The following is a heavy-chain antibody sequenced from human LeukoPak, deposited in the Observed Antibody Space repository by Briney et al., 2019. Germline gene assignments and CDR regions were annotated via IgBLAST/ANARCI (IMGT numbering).Heavy chain of an antibody. CDR2: MNPNSGNT. J-gene: IGHJ4*02. Sequence: ASVKVSCKASGYTFTSCDINWVRQATGQGLEWMGWMNPNSGNTGYAQKFQGRVTITRNTSISTAYMELSSLRSEDTAVYYCARGGYSGYGDYFDYWGQGTLVTVSS. D-gene: IGHD5-12*01. CDR3: ARGGYSGYGDYFDY. V-gene: IGHV1-8*03. CDR1: GYTFTSCD.